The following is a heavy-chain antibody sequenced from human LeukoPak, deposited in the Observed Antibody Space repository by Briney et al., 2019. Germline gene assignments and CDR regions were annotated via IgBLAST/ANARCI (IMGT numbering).Heavy chain of an antibody. D-gene: IGHD1-26*01. V-gene: IGHV3-7*01. J-gene: IGHJ3*02. CDR3: ARDSGGSPFDI. CDR1: GFTFSNYW. CDR2: IKQDGSEK. Sequence: GGSLRLSCAASGFTFSNYWMSWVRQAPGKGLEWVANIKQDGSEKYYVDSVKGRFTISRDNAKNSLYLQMNSLRAEDTAVYYCARDSGGSPFDIWGQGTMVTVSS.